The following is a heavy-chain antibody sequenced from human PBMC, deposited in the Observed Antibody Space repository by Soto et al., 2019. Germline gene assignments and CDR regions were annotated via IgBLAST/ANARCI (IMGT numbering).Heavy chain of an antibody. CDR1: GFTFSSYG. D-gene: IGHD5-18*01. J-gene: IGHJ6*02. CDR2: ISYDGSNK. Sequence: GGSLRLSCAASGFTFSSYGMHWVRQAPGKGLEWVAVISYDGSNKYYADSVKGRFTISRDNSKNTLYLQMNSLRAEDTAVYYCAKDAEGGDTAMVSHYYYGMDVWGQGTTVTVSS. V-gene: IGHV3-30*18. CDR3: AKDAEGGDTAMVSHYYYGMDV.